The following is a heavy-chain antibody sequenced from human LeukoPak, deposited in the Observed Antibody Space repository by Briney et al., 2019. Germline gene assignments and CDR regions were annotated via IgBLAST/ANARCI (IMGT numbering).Heavy chain of an antibody. J-gene: IGHJ4*02. CDR1: GFTVSSNY. V-gene: IGHV3-53*01. CDR2: IYSGGST. Sequence: GGSLRLSCAASGFTVSSNYMSWVRQAPGKGLEWVSVIYSGGSTYYADSVKGRFTISRDNSKNTLYLQMNSPRAEDTAVYYCAREPSSARFGRIVGALYFDYWGQGTLVTVSS. CDR3: AREPSSARFGRIVGALYFDY. D-gene: IGHD1-26*01.